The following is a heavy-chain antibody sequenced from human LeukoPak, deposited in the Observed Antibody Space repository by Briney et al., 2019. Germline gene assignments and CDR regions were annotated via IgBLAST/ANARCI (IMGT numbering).Heavy chain of an antibody. Sequence: SETLSLACTVSGYSISSGYYWGWIRQPPGKGLEWIGSIYHGGSTYYNPSLKSRVTISVDTSKNQFSLKLSSVTAADTAVYYCARDRLLWFGELNHYFDYWGQGTLVTVSS. V-gene: IGHV4-38-2*02. D-gene: IGHD3-10*01. CDR2: IYHGGST. J-gene: IGHJ4*02. CDR3: ARDRLLWFGELNHYFDY. CDR1: GYSISSGYY.